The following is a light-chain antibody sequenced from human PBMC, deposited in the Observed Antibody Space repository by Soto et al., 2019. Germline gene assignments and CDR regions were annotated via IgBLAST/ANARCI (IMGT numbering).Light chain of an antibody. CDR1: QSISSY. Sequence: DIQMTQSPSSLSASVGDRVTITCRASQSISSYLNWYQQKPGKAPKLLIYAASSLQSGVPSRFSGSGSWTDFTLNISSLQPEDFATYYCQQSYSTPWTFGQGTQVDIK. J-gene: IGKJ1*01. V-gene: IGKV1-39*01. CDR3: QQSYSTPWT. CDR2: AAS.